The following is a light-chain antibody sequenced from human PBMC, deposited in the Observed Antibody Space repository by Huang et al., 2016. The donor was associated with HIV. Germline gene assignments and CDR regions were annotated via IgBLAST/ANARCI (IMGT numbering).Light chain of an antibody. CDR3: QQYNNWPRT. CDR2: AAS. V-gene: IGKV3-15*01. Sequence: EIVMTQSPATLSVSPGERATLSCRASQSVSSNVAWYQQKPGQAPRLLIYAASTRATGIPARFSGSGSETEFTLTISSLQSEDFAVYYCQQYNNWPRTFGQGTKVEIK. CDR1: QSVSSN. J-gene: IGKJ1*01.